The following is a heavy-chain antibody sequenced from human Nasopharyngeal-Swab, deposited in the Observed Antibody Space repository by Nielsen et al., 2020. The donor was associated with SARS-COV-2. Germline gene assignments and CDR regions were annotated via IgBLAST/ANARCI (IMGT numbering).Heavy chain of an antibody. Sequence: GGSLRLSWAASGFTFSSYAMHWVRQAPGKGLEWVAVISYDGSNKYYADSVKGRFTISRDNSKNTLYLQMNSLRAEDTAVYCCARDLGGYIDYWGQGTLVTVSS. CDR2: ISYDGSNK. D-gene: IGHD2-15*01. CDR1: GFTFSSYA. CDR3: ARDLGGYIDY. V-gene: IGHV3-30-3*01. J-gene: IGHJ4*02.